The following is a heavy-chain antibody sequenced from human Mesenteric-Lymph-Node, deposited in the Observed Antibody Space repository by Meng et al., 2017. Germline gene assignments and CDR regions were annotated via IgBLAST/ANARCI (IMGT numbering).Heavy chain of an antibody. CDR3: ARGFDY. CDR2: ISPNSGGT. J-gene: IGHJ4*02. CDR1: GYIFTVHH. V-gene: IGHV1-2*06. Sequence: QVQLVQSGAEVEKPGASVKVSCKASGYIFTVHHIHWVRQAPGQGLEWMGRISPNSGGTVYAHKFQGRVTMTRDTSITTAYMELSSLRSDDTAVYYCARGFDYWGQGTLVTVSS.